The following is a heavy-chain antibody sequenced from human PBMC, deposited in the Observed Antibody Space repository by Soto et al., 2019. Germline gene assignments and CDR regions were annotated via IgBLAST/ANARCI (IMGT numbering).Heavy chain of an antibody. D-gene: IGHD3-10*01. CDR2: ISYDGSNK. CDR1: GFTFSSYG. J-gene: IGHJ4*01. CDR3: ANTPRSGSKIGYYFDN. Sequence: GGSLRLSCAASGFTFSSYGMHWVRQAPGKGLEWVAVISYDGSNKYYAASVKGRFPISRDNSKNTLYLQMNSLRAEDTAVYYCANTPRSGSKIGYYFDNWGQGTLVTVSS. V-gene: IGHV3-30*18.